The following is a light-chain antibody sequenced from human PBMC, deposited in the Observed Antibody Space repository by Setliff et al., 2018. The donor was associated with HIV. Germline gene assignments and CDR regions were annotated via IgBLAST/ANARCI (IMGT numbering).Light chain of an antibody. V-gene: IGLV2-14*03. J-gene: IGLJ1*01. CDR2: DVS. CDR1: SSDVGGYDF. CDR3: ASYRSPATYV. Sequence: PASVSGSPGQSITISCIGTSSDVGGYDFVSWYQQRPGKAPKLIIFDVSERPSGVSHRFSGSKSGNTASLTISGLQTEDEADYFCASYRSPATYVFGIGTKVTVL.